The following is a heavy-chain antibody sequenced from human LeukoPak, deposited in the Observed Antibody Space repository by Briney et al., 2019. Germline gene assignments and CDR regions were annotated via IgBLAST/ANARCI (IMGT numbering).Heavy chain of an antibody. Sequence: SETLSLTCTVSGGSISNYDWSWIRQPPGQGLEWIGEISLRGLTNYNPSLRSRLTMSLDESKNQVSLNLTSVTAADTAVYYCSRESGPFSPFGFWGQGTLVSVHS. CDR3: SRESGPFSPFGF. V-gene: IGHV4-59*12. D-gene: IGHD1-26*01. CDR2: ISLRGLT. CDR1: GGSISNYD. J-gene: IGHJ4*02.